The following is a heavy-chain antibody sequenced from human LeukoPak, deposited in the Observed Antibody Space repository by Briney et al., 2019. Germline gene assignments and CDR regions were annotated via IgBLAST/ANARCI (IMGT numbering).Heavy chain of an antibody. CDR2: IIPIFGTA. Sequence: ASVKVSCKASGGTFSSYAISWVRQAPGQGLEWMGGIIPIFGTANYAQKFQGRVTITTDESTSTAYMELSSLRSEDTAVYYCATDQVGAVGYWGQGTLVTVSS. J-gene: IGHJ4*02. D-gene: IGHD1-26*01. CDR3: ATDQVGAVGY. V-gene: IGHV1-69*05. CDR1: GGTFSSYA.